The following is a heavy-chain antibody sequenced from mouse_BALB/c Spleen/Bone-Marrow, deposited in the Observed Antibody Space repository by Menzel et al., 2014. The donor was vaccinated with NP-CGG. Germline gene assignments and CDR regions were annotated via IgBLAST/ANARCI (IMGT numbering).Heavy chain of an antibody. Sequence: EVQGVESGGRLVQPKGSLKLSCAASGFTLNTYAVNWVRQAPGKGLEWVARIRSKSNNFPTYYADSVKDRFTISRDDSQSMLYLQMNNLKTEDTAMYYCVTSTYFDVWGAGTTVTVSS. CDR2: IRSKSNNFPT. J-gene: IGHJ1*01. D-gene: IGHD6-1*01. CDR3: VTSTYFDV. CDR1: GFTLNTYA. V-gene: IGHV10-1*02.